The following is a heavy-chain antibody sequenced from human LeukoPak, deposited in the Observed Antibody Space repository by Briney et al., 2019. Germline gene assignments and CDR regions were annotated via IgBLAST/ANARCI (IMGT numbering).Heavy chain of an antibody. CDR1: GGSISSGGYY. J-gene: IGHJ4*02. CDR2: IYYSGST. V-gene: IGHV4-31*03. CDR3: ARSGLGSGSYYHPFDY. D-gene: IGHD3-10*01. Sequence: SETLSLTCTVSGGSISSGGYYWSWIRQHPGKGLEWIGYIYYSGSTYYNPSLKSRVTISVDTSENQFSLKLSSATAADTAVYYCARSGLGSGSYYHPFDYWGQGTLVTVSS.